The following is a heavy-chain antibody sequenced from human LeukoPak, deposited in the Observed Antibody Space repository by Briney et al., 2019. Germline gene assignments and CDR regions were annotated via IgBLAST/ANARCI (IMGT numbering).Heavy chain of an antibody. D-gene: IGHD3-3*01. CDR2: ISSSGTTI. Sequence: PGGSLRLSCAASGFTFSSYEMNWVRQAPGKGLEWISYISSSGTTIYYADSVKGRFTISRDNARNSLYLQMNSLRGDDTALYYCAKYLYYDFSSGFHGVHDAFDVWGQGTMVTVSS. V-gene: IGHV3-48*03. CDR3: AKYLYYDFSSGFHGVHDAFDV. CDR1: GFTFSSYE. J-gene: IGHJ3*01.